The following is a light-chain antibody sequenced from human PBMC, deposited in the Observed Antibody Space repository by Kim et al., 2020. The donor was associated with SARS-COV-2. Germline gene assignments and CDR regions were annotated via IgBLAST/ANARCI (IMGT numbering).Light chain of an antibody. J-gene: IGLJ2*01. CDR1: TEAVTSGYS. V-gene: IGLV7-43*01. Sequence: QTVVTQEPSLTVSPGGTVTLTCASSTEAVTSGYSPNWFQQKPGQAPRALIYSTNNRHSWTPSRFSGSLLGGKAALTLSDVQPEDEAEYYCLLHYEDPLHWIFGGGTKVTVL. CDR3: LLHYEDPLHWI. CDR2: STN.